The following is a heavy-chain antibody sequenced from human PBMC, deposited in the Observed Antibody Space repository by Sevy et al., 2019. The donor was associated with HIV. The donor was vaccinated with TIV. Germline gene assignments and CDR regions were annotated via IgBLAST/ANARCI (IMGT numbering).Heavy chain of an antibody. Sequence: GGSLRLSCTASGFVFSSYAMHWVRQAPGKGLEGVAFIAYEGINKNYADSVKARFTLSRDNSKNTLYLQMNSLGAEDTAVYYCARPRFLEWLSSAAFDIWGQGTMVTVSS. CDR1: GFVFSSYA. V-gene: IGHV3-30*04. CDR2: IAYEGINK. D-gene: IGHD3-3*01. CDR3: ARPRFLEWLSSAAFDI. J-gene: IGHJ3*02.